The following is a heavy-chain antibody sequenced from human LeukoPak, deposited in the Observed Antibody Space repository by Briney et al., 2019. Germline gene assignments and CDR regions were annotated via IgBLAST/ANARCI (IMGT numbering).Heavy chain of an antibody. J-gene: IGHJ3*02. CDR3: VRGRPTIVVVPAAMPDSDAFDI. D-gene: IGHD2-2*01. Sequence: SETLSLTCAVYGGSFSGYYWSWIRQPPGKGLEWIGEINHSGSTNYNPSLKSRVTISVDTSKNQFSLKLSSVTAADTAVYYCVRGRPTIVVVPAAMPDSDAFDIWGQGTMVTVSS. CDR1: GGSFSGYY. CDR2: INHSGST. V-gene: IGHV4-34*01.